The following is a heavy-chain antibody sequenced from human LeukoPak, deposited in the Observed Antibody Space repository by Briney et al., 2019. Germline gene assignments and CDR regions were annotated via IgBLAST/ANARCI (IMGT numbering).Heavy chain of an antibody. Sequence: GRSLRLSCAASGFTFSSYAMHWVRQAPGKGLEWVSLISSGGSTYYADSVRGRFTISRDNSKNTLYLQMNSLRAEDTAVYYCARDWGNWNYDYWGQGTLVTVSS. CDR3: ARDWGNWNYDY. CDR1: GFTFSSYA. D-gene: IGHD1-7*01. V-gene: IGHV3-66*01. J-gene: IGHJ4*02. CDR2: ISSGGST.